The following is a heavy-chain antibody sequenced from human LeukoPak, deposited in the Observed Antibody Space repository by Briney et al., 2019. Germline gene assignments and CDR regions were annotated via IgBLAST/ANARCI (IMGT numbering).Heavy chain of an antibody. Sequence: SETLSLTCSVSGGSISSGSYYWSWIRQPAGKGLEWIGRFYTSGSTNYNPSLKSRVTISVDTSKNQFSLKLSSVTAADTAVYYCADHIAAAGHHYFDYWGQGTLVTVSS. D-gene: IGHD6-13*01. V-gene: IGHV4-61*02. CDR1: GGSISSGSYY. J-gene: IGHJ4*02. CDR2: FYTSGST. CDR3: ADHIAAAGHHYFDY.